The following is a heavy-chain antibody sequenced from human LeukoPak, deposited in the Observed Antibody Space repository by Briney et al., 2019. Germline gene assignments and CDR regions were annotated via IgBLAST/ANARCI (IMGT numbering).Heavy chain of an antibody. Sequence: GGSLRLSCAASGFTVSSNYMSWVRQAPGKGLEWVSVIYSGGSTYYADSVKGRFTISTDNSKNTLYLQMNSLRAEDTAVYYCARDPGGYSSGWFDYWGQGTLVTVSS. CDR3: ARDPGGYSSGWFDY. CDR2: IYSGGST. J-gene: IGHJ4*02. V-gene: IGHV3-53*01. CDR1: GFTVSSNY. D-gene: IGHD6-19*01.